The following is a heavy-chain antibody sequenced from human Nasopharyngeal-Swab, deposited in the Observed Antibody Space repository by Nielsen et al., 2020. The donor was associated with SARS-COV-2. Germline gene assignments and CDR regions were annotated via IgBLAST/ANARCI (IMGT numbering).Heavy chain of an antibody. J-gene: IGHJ4*02. V-gene: IGHV3-74*01. CDR2: INGDATST. CDR3: ARGSGNYGDWGN. Sequence: GESLKISCTASGLSLSGYWMHWVRQAPGKGLVWVSRINGDATSTNYADFVKGRLTVSRDNAKNTLYLQMTSLRAEDTAVYYCARGSGNYGDWGNWGQGTLVIVSS. D-gene: IGHD4-17*01. CDR1: GLSLSGYW.